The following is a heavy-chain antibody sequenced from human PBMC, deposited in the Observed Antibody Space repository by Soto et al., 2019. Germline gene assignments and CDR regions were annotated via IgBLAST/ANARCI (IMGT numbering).Heavy chain of an antibody. V-gene: IGHV1-18*01. J-gene: IGHJ3*02. D-gene: IGHD6-19*01. CDR3: ARVGGQWPLWAFDI. Sequence: GASVKVSCKASGYTFTSYGISWVRQAPGQGLEWVGWISAYNGNTNYAQKLQGRVTMTTDTSTSTAYMELRSLRSDDTAVYYCARVGGQWPLWAFDIWGQGTMVTVSS. CDR2: ISAYNGNT. CDR1: GYTFTSYG.